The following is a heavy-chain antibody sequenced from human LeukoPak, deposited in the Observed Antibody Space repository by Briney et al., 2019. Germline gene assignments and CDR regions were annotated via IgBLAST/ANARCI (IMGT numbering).Heavy chain of an antibody. CDR3: ARVVGVVVVPAARNHYYYGMDV. V-gene: IGHV3-7*01. CDR2: IKQDGSEK. D-gene: IGHD2-2*01. CDR1: GFTFSSYW. J-gene: IGHJ6*02. Sequence: GSLRLSCAASGFTFSSYWMSWVRQAPGKGLEWVANIKQDGSEKYYVDSVKGRFTISRDNAKNSLYLQMNSLRAEDTAVYYCARVVGVVVVPAARNHYYYGMDVWGQGTTVTVSS.